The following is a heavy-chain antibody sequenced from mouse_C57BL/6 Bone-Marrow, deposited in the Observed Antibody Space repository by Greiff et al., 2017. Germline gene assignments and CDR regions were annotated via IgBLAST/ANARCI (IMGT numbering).Heavy chain of an antibody. CDR1: GFNIKDYY. J-gene: IGHJ3*01. Sequence: EVQLQQSGAELVKPGASVKLSCTASGFNIKDYYMHWVKQRPEQGLEWIGRIDPEDGETKYAAKFQGKATITADTSSNTAYLQLSSLASEDAAVYYCARKFAYWGQGTLVTVSA. V-gene: IGHV14-2*01. CDR3: ARKFAY. CDR2: IDPEDGET.